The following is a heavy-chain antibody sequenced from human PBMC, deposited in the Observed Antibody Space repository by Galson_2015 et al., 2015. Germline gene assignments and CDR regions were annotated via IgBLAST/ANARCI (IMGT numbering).Heavy chain of an antibody. Sequence: SLRLSCAASGFTFSSYGMHWVRQAPGKGLEWVAVISYDGSNKYYADSVKGRFTISRDNSKNTLYLQMNSLRAEDTAVYYCAKGTQGYYDSSGYYYANFDYWGQGTLVTVSS. CDR3: AKGTQGYYDSSGYYYANFDY. CDR2: ISYDGSNK. CDR1: GFTFSSYG. J-gene: IGHJ4*02. V-gene: IGHV3-30*18. D-gene: IGHD3-22*01.